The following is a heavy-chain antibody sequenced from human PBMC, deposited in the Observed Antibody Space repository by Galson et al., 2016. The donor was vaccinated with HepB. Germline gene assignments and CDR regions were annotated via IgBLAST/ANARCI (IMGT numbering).Heavy chain of an antibody. CDR3: AKDFAYYDNSGYYPDY. CDR1: GFTFSSYG. V-gene: IGHV3-30*18. J-gene: IGHJ4*02. CDR2: ISYDGSNK. D-gene: IGHD3-22*01. Sequence: SLRLSCAASGFTFSSYGMHWVRQAPGKGLEWVAVISYDGSNKYYADSVKGRFTISRDNSKNTLYLQMNSLRAEDTAVYYCAKDFAYYDNSGYYPDYWGQGSLVTVSS.